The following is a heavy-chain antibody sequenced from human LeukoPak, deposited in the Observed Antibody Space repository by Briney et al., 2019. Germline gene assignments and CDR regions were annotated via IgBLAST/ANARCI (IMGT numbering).Heavy chain of an antibody. D-gene: IGHD3-22*01. V-gene: IGHV3-7*01. CDR2: IKQDGSEK. Sequence: VGSLRLSCAASGFTFSSYWMSWVRQAPGKGLEWVANIKQDGSEKYYVDSVKGRFTISRDNAKNSLYLQMNSLRAEDTAVYYCARDSVVITFDYWGQGTLVTVSS. CDR3: ARDSVVITFDY. CDR1: GFTFSSYW. J-gene: IGHJ4*02.